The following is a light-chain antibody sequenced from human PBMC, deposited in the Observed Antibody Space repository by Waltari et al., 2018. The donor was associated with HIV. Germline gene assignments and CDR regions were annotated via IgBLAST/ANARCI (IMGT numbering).Light chain of an antibody. V-gene: IGLV2-23*02. CDR2: EVT. J-gene: IGLJ1*01. CDR3: SSYATGNTYV. CDR1: NSDIGKYNL. Sequence: QSALTQPASVSGSPGQSITISCTGTNSDIGKYNLVPWYQQPPGKVPKVLIFEVTTRPSGISHRFSGSKSDNTASLTISGLQAEDEADYYCSSYATGNTYVFGTGTSVTVL.